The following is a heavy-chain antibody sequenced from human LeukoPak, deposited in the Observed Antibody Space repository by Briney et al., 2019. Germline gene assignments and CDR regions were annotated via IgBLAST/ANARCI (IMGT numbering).Heavy chain of an antibody. Sequence: PGGSLRLSCAASGFTFSSYWMSWVRQAPGKGLKWVANIKQDGSEKYYVDSVKGRFTISRDNAKNSLYLQMNSLRAEDTAVYYCARDQDYVWGSYRPYYFDYWGQGTLVTVSS. V-gene: IGHV3-7*01. CDR1: GFTFSSYW. CDR2: IKQDGSEK. J-gene: IGHJ4*02. D-gene: IGHD3-16*02. CDR3: ARDQDYVWGSYRPYYFDY.